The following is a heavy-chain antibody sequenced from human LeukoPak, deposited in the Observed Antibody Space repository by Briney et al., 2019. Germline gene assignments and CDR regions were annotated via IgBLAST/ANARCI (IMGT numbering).Heavy chain of an antibody. Sequence: GRSLRLPCAASGFTFSSYGMHWVRQAPGKGLEWVAVISYDGSNKYYADSVKGRFTISRDNSKNTLYLQMNSLRAEDTAVYYCAKEANDYVWGSYRSYYFDYWGQGTLVTVSS. J-gene: IGHJ4*02. CDR2: ISYDGSNK. CDR3: AKEANDYVWGSYRSYYFDY. CDR1: GFTFSSYG. V-gene: IGHV3-30*18. D-gene: IGHD3-16*02.